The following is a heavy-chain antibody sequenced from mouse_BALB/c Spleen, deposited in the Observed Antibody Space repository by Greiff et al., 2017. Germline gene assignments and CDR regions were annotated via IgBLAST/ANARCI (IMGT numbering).Heavy chain of an antibody. CDR3: ARGGTTDWYFDV. CDR1: GYTFTDYN. V-gene: IGHV1S29*02. Sequence: EVQLQQSGPELVKPGASVKISCKASGYTFTDYNMHWVKQSHGKSLEWIGYIYPYNGGTGYNQKFKSKATLTVDNSSSTAYMELRSLTSEDSAVYYCARGGTTDWYFDVWGAGTTVTVSS. J-gene: IGHJ1*01. D-gene: IGHD1-1*01. CDR2: IYPYNGGT.